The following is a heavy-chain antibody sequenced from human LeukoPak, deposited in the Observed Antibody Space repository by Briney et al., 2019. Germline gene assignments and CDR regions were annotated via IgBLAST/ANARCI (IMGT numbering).Heavy chain of an antibody. CDR3: ARETTITTTGDY. V-gene: IGHV1-18*01. J-gene: IGHJ4*02. CDR1: GYTFNRYG. D-gene: IGHD4-11*01. CDR2: ISAHNGDT. Sequence: ASVKVSCKASGYTFNRYGINWVRQAPGQGLEWMGWISAHNGDTNYAQKLQGRVTMTTDTSTSTAYMELRSLRSDDTAVYYCARETTITTTGDYWGQGTLVTVSS.